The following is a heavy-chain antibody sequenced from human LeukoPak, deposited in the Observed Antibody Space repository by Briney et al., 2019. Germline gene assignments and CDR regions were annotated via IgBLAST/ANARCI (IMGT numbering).Heavy chain of an antibody. CDR3: AKVGRSWWFDS. J-gene: IGHJ5*01. Sequence: GGSLRLSCAASGFTFSSYGMSWVRQAPGKGLEWVSAISGSGGSTYYADSVKGRFTISRDNSKNTLYLQMNSLRAEDTAAYYCAKVGRSWWFDSWGQGTRVTVSS. V-gene: IGHV3-23*01. CDR1: GFTFSSYG. CDR2: ISGSGGST.